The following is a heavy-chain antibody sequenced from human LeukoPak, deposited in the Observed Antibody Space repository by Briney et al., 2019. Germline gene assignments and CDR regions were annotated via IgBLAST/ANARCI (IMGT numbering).Heavy chain of an antibody. D-gene: IGHD2-21*01. CDR3: ATTGLLGDIP. V-gene: IGHV3-11*01. CDR2: ISKNGKTI. CDR1: GFTFSDYY. Sequence: GSLRLLCSTSGFTFSDYYMSWIRQAPGKGLEWLSYISKNGKTIYYADSVKGRFTISRDNAKKSVYLQMNSLRAEDTAVYYCATTGLLGDIPWGQGTLVTVSS. J-gene: IGHJ5*02.